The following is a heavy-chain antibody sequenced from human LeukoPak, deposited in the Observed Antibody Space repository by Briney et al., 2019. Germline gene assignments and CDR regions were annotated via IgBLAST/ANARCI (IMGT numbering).Heavy chain of an antibody. J-gene: IGHJ6*04. D-gene: IGHD3-10*02. CDR1: GYTFSSYE. Sequence: GGSLIHSCSASGYTFSSYERNWVRQTPAKGLERVSYISSSGSTIYYADSVKGRFTISRDNAKTSLYLQMNSLRAEDTAVYYCAELGITMIGGVWGKGTTVTISS. CDR2: ISSSGSTI. V-gene: IGHV3-48*03. CDR3: AELGITMIGGV.